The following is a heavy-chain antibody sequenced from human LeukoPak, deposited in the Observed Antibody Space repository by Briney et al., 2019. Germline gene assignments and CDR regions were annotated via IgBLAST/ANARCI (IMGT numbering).Heavy chain of an antibody. CDR3: ARDRRYCSGGSCYFDYFFDY. J-gene: IGHJ4*02. V-gene: IGHV3-30-3*01. CDR1: GFTFNSYA. Sequence: PGGSLRLSCTASGFTFNSYAVHWVRQAPGKGLEWVAVISYDGSINFYVASVKGRFTISRDNSKNTLYLQMNSLRAEDTALYFCARDRRYCSGGSCYFDYFFDYWGQGTLVTVPS. D-gene: IGHD2-15*01. CDR2: ISYDGSIN.